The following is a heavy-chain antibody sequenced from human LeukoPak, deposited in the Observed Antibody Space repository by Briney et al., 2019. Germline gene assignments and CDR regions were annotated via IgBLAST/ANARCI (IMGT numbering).Heavy chain of an antibody. CDR3: ARLRTTGTTGYYYYGMDV. J-gene: IGHJ6*02. CDR1: GFTFSSYA. D-gene: IGHD1-1*01. CDR2: ISSNGGST. Sequence: PGGSLRLSCAASGFTFSSYAMHWVRQAPGKGLEYVSAISSNGGSTYYANSVKGRFAISRDNSKNTLYLQMGSLRAEDMAVYYCARLRTTGTTGYYYYGMDVWGQGTTVTVSS. V-gene: IGHV3-64*01.